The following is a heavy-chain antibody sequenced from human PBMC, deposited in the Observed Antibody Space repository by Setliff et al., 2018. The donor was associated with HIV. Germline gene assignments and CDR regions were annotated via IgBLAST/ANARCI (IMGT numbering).Heavy chain of an antibody. CDR1: GGSFSGYY. D-gene: IGHD3-10*01. V-gene: IGHV4-34*01. CDR2: INHSGST. Sequence: PSETLSLTCAVYGGSFSGYYWSWIRQPPGKGLEWIGEINHSGSTNYNLSLKSRVTISVDTSKNQFSLKLSSVTAADTAVYYCARGGGFGELLSFDFWGQGTLVTVSS. CDR3: ARGGGFGELLSFDF. J-gene: IGHJ4*02.